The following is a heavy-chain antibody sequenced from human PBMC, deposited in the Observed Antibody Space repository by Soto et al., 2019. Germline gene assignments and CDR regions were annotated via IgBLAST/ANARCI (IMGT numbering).Heavy chain of an antibody. J-gene: IGHJ6*02. D-gene: IGHD3-3*01. CDR2: IIPIFGTA. CDR1: GGTFSSYA. CDR3: ASHYDFWSGPKDGYYGMDV. Sequence: SVKVSCKASGGTFSSYAISWVRQAPGQGLEWMGGIIPIFGTANYAQKFQGRVTITADESTSTAYMELSSLRSEDTAVYYCASHYDFWSGPKDGYYGMDVWGQGTTVTVSS. V-gene: IGHV1-69*13.